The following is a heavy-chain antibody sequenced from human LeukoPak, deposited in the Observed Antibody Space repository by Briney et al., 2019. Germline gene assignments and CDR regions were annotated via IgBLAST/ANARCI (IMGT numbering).Heavy chain of an antibody. Sequence: PGGSLRLSCAASGSTFSSHAMSWVRQAPGKGLEWVSTISGDGGITYYADSVKGRFTISRDNSKNTLYLQMNSLRAEDTAVYYCARGLLSGDGYNYSDYFDYWGQGTLVTVSS. CDR2: ISGDGGIT. CDR1: GSTFSSHA. J-gene: IGHJ4*02. V-gene: IGHV3-23*01. CDR3: ARGLLSGDGYNYSDYFDY. D-gene: IGHD5-24*01.